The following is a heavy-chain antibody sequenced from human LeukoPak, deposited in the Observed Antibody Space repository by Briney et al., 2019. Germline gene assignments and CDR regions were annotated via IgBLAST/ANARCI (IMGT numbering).Heavy chain of an antibody. D-gene: IGHD3-10*01. J-gene: IGHJ4*02. CDR1: GLTFSSYT. V-gene: IGHV3-21*01. Sequence: PGGSLRLSCAASGLTFSSYTMNWVRQAPGKGLEWVSSISSSSSYIYYADSVKGRFTISRDNAKNSLYLQMNSLRAEDTAVYYCARDFGFGDDYWGQGTLVTVSS. CDR3: ARDFGFGDDY. CDR2: ISSSSSYI.